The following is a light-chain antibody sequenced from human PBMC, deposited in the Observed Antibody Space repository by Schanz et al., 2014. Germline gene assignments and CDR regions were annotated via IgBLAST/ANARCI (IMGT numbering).Light chain of an antibody. J-gene: IGKJ4*01. CDR3: QQRSNWPLT. Sequence: EIVLTQSPATLSLSPGERATLSCRSSQSISTQLAWYQQKPGQPPRLLISDASDRATAIPARFSGSGSGTDFTLTISSLEPEDFAVYYCQQRSNWPLTFGGGTKVEIK. CDR2: DAS. V-gene: IGKV3-11*01. CDR1: QSISTQ.